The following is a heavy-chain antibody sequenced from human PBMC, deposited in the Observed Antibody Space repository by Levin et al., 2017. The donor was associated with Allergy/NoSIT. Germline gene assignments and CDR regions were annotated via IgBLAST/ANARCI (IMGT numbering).Heavy chain of an antibody. CDR3: ARGLGSGSKPPT. V-gene: IGHV4-59*01. CDR1: GGSISSYY. J-gene: IGHJ5*02. CDR2: IYYSGST. D-gene: IGHD3-10*01. Sequence: SPTLSLTCTVSGGSISSYYWSWIRQPPGKGLEWIGYIYYSGSTNYNPSLKSRVTISVDTSKNQFSLKLSSVTAADTAVYYCARGLGSGSKPPTWGQGTLVTVSS.